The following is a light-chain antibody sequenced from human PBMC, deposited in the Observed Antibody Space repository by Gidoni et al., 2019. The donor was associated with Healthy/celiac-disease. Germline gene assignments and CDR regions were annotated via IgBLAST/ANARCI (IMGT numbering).Light chain of an antibody. V-gene: IGKV1-5*03. J-gene: IGKJ4*01. CDR1: RSISSW. Sequence: DVQMTQSPSTLSATVGDRVTIACRASRSISSWLAWYQQKPGKAPKLLIYKASSLESGVPSRFSGSGSGTEFILTISSLQPDDFATYFCQQHSSIPLTFGGGTKVEIK. CDR2: KAS. CDR3: QQHSSIPLT.